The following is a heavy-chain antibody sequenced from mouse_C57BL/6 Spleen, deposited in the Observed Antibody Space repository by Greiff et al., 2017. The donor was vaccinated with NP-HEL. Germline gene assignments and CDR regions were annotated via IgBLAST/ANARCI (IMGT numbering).Heavy chain of an antibody. CDR1: GYTFTSYW. CDR2: IDPSDSYT. Sequence: QVQLQQPGAELVMPGASVKLSCKASGYTFTSYWMHWVKQRPGQGLEWIGEIDPSDSYTNYNQKVKGKSTLTVDKSSSTAYMQLSSLTSEDSAVYYCAREDGKKGMDYWGQGTSVTVSS. J-gene: IGHJ4*01. V-gene: IGHV1-69*01. D-gene: IGHD2-3*01. CDR3: AREDGKKGMDY.